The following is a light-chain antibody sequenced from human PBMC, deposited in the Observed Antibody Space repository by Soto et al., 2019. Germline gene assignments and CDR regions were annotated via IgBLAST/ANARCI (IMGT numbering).Light chain of an antibody. CDR1: QSVNNNY. CDR2: DTS. V-gene: IGKV3D-20*02. Sequence: EIVLMQSPGTLSLSPGEGATLSCRASQSVNNNYLAWYQQRPGQAPTVLIFDTSRRATGVPDRFSGSGSGTDFTLRISRVEPDDFAVYYCQQRSNWPPYTFGQGTKLEIK. J-gene: IGKJ2*01. CDR3: QQRSNWPPYT.